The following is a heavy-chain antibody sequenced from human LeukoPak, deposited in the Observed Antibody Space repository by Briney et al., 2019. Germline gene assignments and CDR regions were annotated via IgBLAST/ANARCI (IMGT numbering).Heavy chain of an antibody. V-gene: IGHV4-59*01. J-gene: IGHJ2*01. Sequence: SETLSLTCTVSGGSISSYYWSWIRQPPGKGLEWMCYIYYSGSTNYSPSLKSRLTISVDTSKNQFSLKLSSVTAADTAVYYCARTYGSSGLGYFDLWGRGTLVTVSS. CDR2: IYYSGST. D-gene: IGHD6-13*01. CDR1: GGSISSYY. CDR3: ARTYGSSGLGYFDL.